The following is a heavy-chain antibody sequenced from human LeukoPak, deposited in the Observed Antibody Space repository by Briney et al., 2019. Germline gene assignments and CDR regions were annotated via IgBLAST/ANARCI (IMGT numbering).Heavy chain of an antibody. J-gene: IGHJ4*02. CDR2: ISGSGGST. CDR1: GFTFNSYG. CDR3: AKDIVGGGDDY. V-gene: IGHV3-23*01. D-gene: IGHD2-21*02. Sequence: GGSLRLSCAASGFTFNSYGMSWVRQAPRKGLEWVSVISGSGGSTYYADSVKGRFTISRDNAKNSVYLQMNSLRVEDTAIYYCAKDIVGGGDDYWGQGTLVIVSS.